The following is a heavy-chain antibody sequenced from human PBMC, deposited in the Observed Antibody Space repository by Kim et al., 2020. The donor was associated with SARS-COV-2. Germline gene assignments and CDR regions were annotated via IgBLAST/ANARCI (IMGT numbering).Heavy chain of an antibody. D-gene: IGHD6-6*01. V-gene: IGHV5-51*01. CDR3: ARESIAARAFDY. Sequence: RYSPSFQGQVTISADKSISTAYLQWSSLKASDTAMYYCARESIAARAFDYWGQGTLVTVSS. J-gene: IGHJ4*02.